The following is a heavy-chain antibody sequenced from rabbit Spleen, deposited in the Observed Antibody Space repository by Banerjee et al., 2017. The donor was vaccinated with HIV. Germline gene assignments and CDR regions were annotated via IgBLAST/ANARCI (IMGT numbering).Heavy chain of an antibody. V-gene: IGHV1S45*01. Sequence: QEQLEESGGDLVKPGASLTLTCTASGFSFSNNYVMCWVRQAPGKGLEWIACISAGSSGSTYYASWAKGCITISKTSSTTVTLQMASLTAADTAAYFCARDGYSRGWGIILYCFNLWGPGTMVTVS. CDR3: ARDGYSRGWGIILYCFNL. J-gene: IGHJ4*01. CDR2: ISAGSSGST. CDR1: GFSFSNNYV. D-gene: IGHD4-1*01.